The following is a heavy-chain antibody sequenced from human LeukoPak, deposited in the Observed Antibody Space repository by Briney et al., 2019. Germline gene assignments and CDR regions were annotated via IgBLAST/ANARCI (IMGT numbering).Heavy chain of an antibody. CDR2: ISHDGSNK. Sequence: SGGSLRLSCAASGFTFSNYGMHWVRQAPGKGLEWVAVISHDGSNKYYGDSVKGRFTISRDNAKNSLYLQMNSLRAEDTAVYYCARESAPGYIDYWGQGTLVTVSS. V-gene: IGHV3-30*03. D-gene: IGHD6-13*01. CDR1: GFTFSNYG. J-gene: IGHJ4*02. CDR3: ARESAPGYIDY.